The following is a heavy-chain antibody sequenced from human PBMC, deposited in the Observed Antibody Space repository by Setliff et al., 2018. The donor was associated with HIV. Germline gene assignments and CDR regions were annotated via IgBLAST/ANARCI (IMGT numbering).Heavy chain of an antibody. J-gene: IGHJ6*03. CDR2: IKQDGSEK. Sequence: PGGSLRLSCAASGFTFSSYWMSWVRQAPGKGLEWVANIKQDGSEKYYVDSVKGRFTISRDNAKNSLYLQMNSLRAEDTAVYYCASSGYNYGGYYMDVWGKGTTVTVSS. CDR3: ASSGYNYGGYYMDV. V-gene: IGHV3-7*03. D-gene: IGHD5-18*01. CDR1: GFTFSSYW.